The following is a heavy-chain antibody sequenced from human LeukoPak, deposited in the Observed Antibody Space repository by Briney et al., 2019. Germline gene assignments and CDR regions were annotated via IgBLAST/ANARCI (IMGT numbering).Heavy chain of an antibody. CDR3: ARQRVIAAAGTYYYHGMDV. D-gene: IGHD6-13*01. J-gene: IGHJ6*02. CDR2: IYPGDSDT. CDR1: GYSFTSYW. Sequence: GESLKISCKGSGYSFTSYWIGWVRQMPGKGLEWMGIIYPGDSDTRYSPSFQGQVTISADKSISTAYLQWSSLKASDTAMYYCARQRVIAAAGTYYYHGMDVWGQGTTVTVSS. V-gene: IGHV5-51*01.